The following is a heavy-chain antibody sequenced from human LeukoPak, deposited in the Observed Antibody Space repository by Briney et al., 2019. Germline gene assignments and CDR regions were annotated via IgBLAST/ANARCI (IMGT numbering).Heavy chain of an antibody. CDR2: IKQDGSEK. V-gene: IGHV3-7*01. CDR1: GFTFSSYW. D-gene: IGHD3-22*01. CDR3: ACETPSYYYDSFDY. Sequence: PGGSLRLSCAASGFTFSSYWMSWVRQAPGKGLEWVANIKQDGSEKYYVDSVKGRFTISRDNAKNSLYLQMNSLRAEDTAVYYCACETPSYYYDSFDYWGQGTLVTVSS. J-gene: IGHJ4*02.